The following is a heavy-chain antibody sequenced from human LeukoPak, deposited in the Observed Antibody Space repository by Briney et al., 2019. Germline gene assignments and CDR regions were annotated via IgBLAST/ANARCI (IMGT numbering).Heavy chain of an antibody. Sequence: PSETLSLTCTVSGYSISSGYYWGWIRQPPGKGLEWIGRIYTSGSTNYNPSLKSRVTMSVDTSKNQFSLKLSSVTAADTAVYYCAREQSGSYYPHFDYWGQETLVTVSS. J-gene: IGHJ4*02. CDR1: GYSISSGYY. CDR2: IYTSGST. V-gene: IGHV4-38-2*02. D-gene: IGHD1-26*01. CDR3: AREQSGSYYPHFDY.